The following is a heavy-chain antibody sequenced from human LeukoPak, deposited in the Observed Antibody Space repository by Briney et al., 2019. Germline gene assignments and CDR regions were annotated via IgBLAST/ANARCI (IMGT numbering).Heavy chain of an antibody. CDR3: ARRTDPYYYDSSGYYYFDY. Sequence: ASVKVSCKASGYTFTSYGISWVRQAPGQGLEWMGWISAYNGNTNYAQKLQGRVTMTTDTSTSTAYMELRSLRSDDTAVYYCARRTDPYYYDSSGYYYFDYWGQGTLVTVSS. V-gene: IGHV1-18*01. D-gene: IGHD3-22*01. CDR1: GYTFTSYG. CDR2: ISAYNGNT. J-gene: IGHJ4*02.